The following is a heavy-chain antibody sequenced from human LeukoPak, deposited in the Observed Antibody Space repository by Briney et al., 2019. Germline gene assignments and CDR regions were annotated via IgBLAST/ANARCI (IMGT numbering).Heavy chain of an antibody. CDR2: IIPIFGTA. CDR3: ARRYDKNAFDI. J-gene: IGHJ3*02. V-gene: IGHV1-69*06. CDR1: GGTFSSYD. D-gene: IGHD3-10*01. Sequence: HEASVKVSCKASGGTFSSYDISWVRQAPGQGLEWMGAIIPIFGTANYAQKFQGRVTITADKSTSTAYMELSSLRSEDTAVYYCARRYDKNAFDIWGQGTMVTVSS.